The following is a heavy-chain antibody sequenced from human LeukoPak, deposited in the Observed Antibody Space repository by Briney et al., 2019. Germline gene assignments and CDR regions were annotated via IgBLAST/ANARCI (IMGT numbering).Heavy chain of an antibody. D-gene: IGHD6-19*01. CDR2: ISYDGSNK. CDR3: ARGTPSSSGWLYYGMDV. Sequence: GGSLRPSCAASGFTFSSYAMHWVRQAPGKGLEWVAVISYDGSNKYYADSVKGRFTISRDNSKNTLYLQMNSLRAEDTAVYYCARGTPSSSGWLYYGMDVWGQGTTVTVSS. V-gene: IGHV3-30-3*01. J-gene: IGHJ6*02. CDR1: GFTFSSYA.